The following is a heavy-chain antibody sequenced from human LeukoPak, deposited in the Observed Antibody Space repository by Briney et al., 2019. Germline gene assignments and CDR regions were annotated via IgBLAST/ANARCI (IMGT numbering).Heavy chain of an antibody. CDR2: FDPEDGET. CDR1: GYTLTELS. J-gene: IGHJ4*02. CDR3: ATAELVVPAANFDY. V-gene: IGHV1-24*01. Sequence: GASVKVSCKLSGYTLTELSMRWVRQAPGKGLEWIGGFDPEDGETIYAQKFQGRVTMTEDTSTDTAYMELSSLRSEDTAVYYCATAELVVPAANFDYWGQGTLVTVSS. D-gene: IGHD2-2*01.